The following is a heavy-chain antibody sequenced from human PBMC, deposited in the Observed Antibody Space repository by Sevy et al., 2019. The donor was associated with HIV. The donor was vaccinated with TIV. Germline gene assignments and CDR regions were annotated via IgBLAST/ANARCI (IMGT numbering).Heavy chain of an antibody. Sequence: GGSLRLSCAASGFTFSSYAMSWVRHAPGKGLEWVSAISGSGGSTYYADSVKGRFTISRDNSKNTLYLQMNSLRAEDTAVYYCAKVVDSSSWYPHWGQGTLVTVSS. CDR2: ISGSGGST. CDR3: AKVVDSSSWYPH. J-gene: IGHJ4*02. CDR1: GFTFSSYA. D-gene: IGHD6-13*01. V-gene: IGHV3-23*01.